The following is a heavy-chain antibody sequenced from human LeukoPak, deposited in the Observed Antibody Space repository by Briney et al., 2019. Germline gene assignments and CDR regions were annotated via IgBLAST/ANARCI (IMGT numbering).Heavy chain of an antibody. D-gene: IGHD5-24*01. Sequence: PSQTLSLTCAVSGGSISSGGYSWSWIRQPPGKGLEWIGYIYHSGSTYYNPSLKSRVTISVDRSKNQFSLKLSSVTAADTAVYYCARRRDGYNGAVDYWGQGTLVTVSS. CDR2: IYHSGST. CDR3: ARRRDGYNGAVDY. CDR1: GGSISSGGYS. J-gene: IGHJ4*02. V-gene: IGHV4-30-2*01.